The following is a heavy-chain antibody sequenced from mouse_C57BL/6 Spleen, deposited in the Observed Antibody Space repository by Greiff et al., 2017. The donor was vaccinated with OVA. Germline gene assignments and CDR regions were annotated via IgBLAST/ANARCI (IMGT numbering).Heavy chain of an antibody. CDR3: ARQDGRYFDV. CDR2: ISSGGSYT. Sequence: EVNVVESGGDLVKPGGSLKLSCAASGFTFSSYGMSWVRQTPDKRLEWVATISSGGSYTYYPDSVKGRFTISRDNATNTLYLQMSSLKSEDTAMYYCARQDGRYFDVWGTGTTVTVSS. D-gene: IGHD2-3*01. CDR1: GFTFSSYG. V-gene: IGHV5-6*01. J-gene: IGHJ1*03.